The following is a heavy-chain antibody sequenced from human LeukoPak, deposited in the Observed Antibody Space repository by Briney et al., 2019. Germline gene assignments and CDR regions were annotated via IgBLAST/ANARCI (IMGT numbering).Heavy chain of an antibody. CDR1: GGSISSYY. D-gene: IGHD5-24*01. CDR3: ARRRRDGLYFDY. CDR2: IYYSGST. V-gene: IGHV4-59*01. J-gene: IGHJ4*02. Sequence: SETLSLTCTASGGSISSYYWSWIRQPPGKGLEWIGYIYYSGSTNYNPSLKSRVTISVDTSKNQFSLKLSSVTAADTAVYYCARRRRDGLYFDYWGQGTLVTVSS.